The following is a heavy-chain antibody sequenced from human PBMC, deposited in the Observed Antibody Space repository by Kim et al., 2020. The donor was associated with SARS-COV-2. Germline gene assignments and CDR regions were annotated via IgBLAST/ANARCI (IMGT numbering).Heavy chain of an antibody. D-gene: IGHD2-21*02. J-gene: IGHJ4*02. CDR3: ARDRAYCGGDCYPDNDY. Sequence: FQGRVTITADKSTSTAYMELSSLRSEDTAVYYCARDRAYCGGDCYPDNDYWGQGTLVTVSS. V-gene: IGHV1-69*04.